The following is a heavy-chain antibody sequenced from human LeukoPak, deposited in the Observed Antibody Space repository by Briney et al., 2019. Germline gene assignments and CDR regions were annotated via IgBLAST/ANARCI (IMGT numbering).Heavy chain of an antibody. V-gene: IGHV4-38-2*02. D-gene: IGHD4-11*01. CDR1: GYSISSGYY. CDR3: ARPDYSNYVSVDP. CDR2: ICHSGST. Sequence: SETLSLTCTVSGYSISSGYYWGWIRQPPGKGLEWIRSICHSGSTYYNPSLKSRVTISVDTSKNQFSLKLSSVTAADTAVYYCARPDYSNYVSVDPWGQGTLVTVSS. J-gene: IGHJ5*02.